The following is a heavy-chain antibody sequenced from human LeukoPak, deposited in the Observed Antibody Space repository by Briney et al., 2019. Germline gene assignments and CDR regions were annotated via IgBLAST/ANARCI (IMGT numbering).Heavy chain of an antibody. CDR2: ISISGSKT. CDR1: EFDFSSHA. D-gene: IGHD1-26*01. J-gene: IGHJ4*02. Sequence: PGGSLRLSCAASEFDFSSHAMTWVRQAPGKGLEWVSAISISGSKTYYADSVKGRFTISRDNSKNTLYLQMNSLRTEDTAVYYCAKHQWELTFDYWGQGTLVTVSS. CDR3: AKHQWELTFDY. V-gene: IGHV3-23*01.